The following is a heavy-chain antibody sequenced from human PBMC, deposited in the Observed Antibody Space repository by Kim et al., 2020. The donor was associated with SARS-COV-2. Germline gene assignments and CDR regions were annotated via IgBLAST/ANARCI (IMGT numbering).Heavy chain of an antibody. D-gene: IGHD3-3*01. CDR2: LSSTRSYI. Sequence: GGSLRLSCAASGFTFSTYTMNWVRQAPGKGLEWVSSLSSTRSYIYYADSVKGRFTISRDNAKHSLYLQMNNLRAEDTAVYYCARSQPLTNLGVFSFASW. V-gene: IGHV3-21*01. CDR3: ARSQPLTNLGVFSFAS. CDR1: GFTFSTYT. J-gene: IGHJ5*01.